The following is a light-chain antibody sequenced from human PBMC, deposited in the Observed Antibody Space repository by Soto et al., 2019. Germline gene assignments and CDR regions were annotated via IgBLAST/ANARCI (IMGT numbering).Light chain of an antibody. CDR2: KAS. J-gene: IGKJ1*01. CDR1: QTISSW. V-gene: IGKV1-5*03. Sequence: DIQITQSPSTLSASVGDRVTITCRSSQTISSWLAWYQQKPGKAPKLLIYKASTLKSGVPSRFSGSGSGTEFTLTISSLQPDDFATYYCQQYNIYSLTFGQGTKADI. CDR3: QQYNIYSLT.